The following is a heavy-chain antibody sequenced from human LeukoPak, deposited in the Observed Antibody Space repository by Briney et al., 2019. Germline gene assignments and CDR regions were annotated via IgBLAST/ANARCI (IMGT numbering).Heavy chain of an antibody. Sequence: SGTLSLTCTVSRASISIYSWSWIRQPPGQGLEWLGYIYYSGSPNYNPSLKNRVTMSIDTSRNQFSLKVNSVTAADTAVYYCAKSNRYCDTASCYEAFDIWGQGTMVTVSS. CDR1: RASISIYS. J-gene: IGHJ3*02. CDR2: IYYSGSP. CDR3: AKSNRYCDTASCYEAFDI. V-gene: IGHV4-59*03. D-gene: IGHD2-2*01.